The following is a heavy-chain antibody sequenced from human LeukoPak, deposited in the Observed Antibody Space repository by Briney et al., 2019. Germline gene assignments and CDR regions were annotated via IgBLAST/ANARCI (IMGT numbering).Heavy chain of an antibody. CDR2: ISYDGSNK. V-gene: IGHV3-30*18. CDR3: AKDLGYCSSTSCLNGPLDY. CDR1: GFTFSSYG. D-gene: IGHD2-2*01. Sequence: GRSLRLSCAAPGFTFSSYGMHWVRQAPGKGLEWVAVISYDGSNKYYADSVKGRFTISRDNSKNTLYLQMNSLRAEDTAVYYCAKDLGYCSSTSCLNGPLDYWGQGTPVTVSS. J-gene: IGHJ4*02.